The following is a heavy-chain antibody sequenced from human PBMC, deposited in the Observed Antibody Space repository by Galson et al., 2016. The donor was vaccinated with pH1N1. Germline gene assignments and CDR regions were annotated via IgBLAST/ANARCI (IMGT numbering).Heavy chain of an antibody. CDR2: IYLGGSLV. D-gene: IGHD4-17*01. J-gene: IGHJ3*02. Sequence: QSGAEVEKPGESLKISCKGSGYNFASSWIGWVRQMPGKGLEWMGIIYLGGSLVRYSPSFQGQVTISADKSINIVYLQWSSLKASDTAIYYSARQNDYGDYRGDAFDIWGQGTMVTVSS. V-gene: IGHV5-51*01. CDR3: ARQNDYGDYRGDAFDI. CDR1: GYNFASSW.